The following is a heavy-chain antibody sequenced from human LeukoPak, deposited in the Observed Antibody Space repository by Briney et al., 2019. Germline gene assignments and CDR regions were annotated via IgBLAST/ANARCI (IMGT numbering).Heavy chain of an antibody. CDR2: ISSSSSYI. CDR3: AREVATRGSHAFDI. J-gene: IGHJ3*02. V-gene: IGHV3-21*01. Sequence: GGSLRLSCAASGFTFSSYSMNWVRQAPGKGLEWVSSISSSSSYIYYTDSVKGRFTISRDNAKNSLYLQMNRLRAEDTAVYYCAREVATRGSHAFDIWGQGTMVTVSS. D-gene: IGHD5-12*01. CDR1: GFTFSSYS.